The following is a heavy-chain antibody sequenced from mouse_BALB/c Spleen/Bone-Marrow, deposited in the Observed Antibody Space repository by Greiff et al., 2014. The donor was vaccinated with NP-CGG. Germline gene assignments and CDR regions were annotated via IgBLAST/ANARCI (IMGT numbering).Heavy chain of an antibody. Sequence: QVQLQQSGAELMKPGASVKISCKATGYTFSSYWIEWVNQRPGHGLEWIGEILPGSGTTHYNEKFKDKATFTADTSSNTAYMQLSKLTSEDSAVYYCSRGGYDTSIFAYWGQGTLVTVSA. D-gene: IGHD2-3*01. CDR1: GYTFSSYW. V-gene: IGHV1-9*01. CDR2: ILPGSGTT. J-gene: IGHJ3*01. CDR3: SRGGYDTSIFAY.